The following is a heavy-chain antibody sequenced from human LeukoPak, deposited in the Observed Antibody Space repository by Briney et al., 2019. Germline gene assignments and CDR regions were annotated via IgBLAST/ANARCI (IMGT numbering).Heavy chain of an antibody. J-gene: IGHJ4*02. CDR1: GGSFSGYY. V-gene: IGHV4-34*01. D-gene: IGHD6-19*01. Sequence: PSETLSLTCAVYGGSFSGYYWSWIRQPPGKGLEWIGEINHSGSTNYNPSLKSRVTISVDTSKNQFSLKLSSVTAADTAVYYCARIGEQWLSYFDYWGQGTLVTVSS. CDR2: INHSGST. CDR3: ARIGEQWLSYFDY.